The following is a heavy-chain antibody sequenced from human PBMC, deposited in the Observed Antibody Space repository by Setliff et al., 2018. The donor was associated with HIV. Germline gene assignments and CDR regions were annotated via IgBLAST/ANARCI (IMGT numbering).Heavy chain of an antibody. Sequence: PGGSLRLSCAASGFPFSDYYMSWIRQAPGKGLEWVSYISTGSSHANYGDSVKGRFTISRDNSKNTLYLQMNSLRAEDTAVYYCASIELAAMVPVDYWGQGTLVTVSS. CDR2: ISTGSSHA. V-gene: IGHV3-11*06. CDR1: GFPFSDYY. J-gene: IGHJ4*02. D-gene: IGHD5-18*01. CDR3: ASIELAAMVPVDY.